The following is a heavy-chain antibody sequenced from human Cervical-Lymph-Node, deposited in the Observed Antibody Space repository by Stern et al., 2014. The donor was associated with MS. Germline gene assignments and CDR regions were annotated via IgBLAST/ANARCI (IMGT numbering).Heavy chain of an antibody. CDR2: ISGSGGSI. CDR3: AKQYFDSSGYSYYYGMDV. V-gene: IGHV3-23*04. CDR1: GFTFNKYA. J-gene: IGHJ6*02. Sequence: EMQLVESGGDLVQPGGSLRLSCAASGFTFNKYAMNWVRQAPGKGLEWVSTISGSGGSIYYADSVKGRFTISRDNSENTLYLHMDSRRGEDTAIYYCAKQYFDSSGYSYYYGMDVWGQGTTVTVSS. D-gene: IGHD3-22*01.